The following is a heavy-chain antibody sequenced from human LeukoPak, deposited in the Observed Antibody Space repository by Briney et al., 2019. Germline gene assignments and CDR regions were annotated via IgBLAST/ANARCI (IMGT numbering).Heavy chain of an antibody. J-gene: IGHJ4*02. Sequence: SETLSLTCTVSGGSISSSSYYWGWIRQPPGKGLEWIGSIYYSRSTYYNPSLKSRVTISVDTSKNQFSLKLSSVTAADTAVYYCARQLGYCSSTSCYADKVDYWGQGTLVTVSS. CDR2: IYYSRST. CDR1: GGSISSSSYY. CDR3: ARQLGYCSSTSCYADKVDY. V-gene: IGHV4-39*01. D-gene: IGHD2-2*01.